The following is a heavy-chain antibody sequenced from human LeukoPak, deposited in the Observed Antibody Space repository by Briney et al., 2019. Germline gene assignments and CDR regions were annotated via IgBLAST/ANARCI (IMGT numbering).Heavy chain of an antibody. CDR1: GGSISSYY. Sequence: SETLSLTCTVSGGSISSYYWSWIRQPPGKGLEWIGYIYYSGSTYYNPSLKSRITISVDTSKNQFSLKLTSVTAADTAVYYCAREDRGYSDSSGYYRYFDYWGQGTLVTVSS. CDR2: IYYSGST. V-gene: IGHV4-59*12. J-gene: IGHJ4*02. CDR3: AREDRGYSDSSGYYRYFDY. D-gene: IGHD3-22*01.